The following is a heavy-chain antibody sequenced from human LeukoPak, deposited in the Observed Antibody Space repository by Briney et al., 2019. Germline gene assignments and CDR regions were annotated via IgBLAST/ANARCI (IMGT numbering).Heavy chain of an antibody. CDR3: ARAETGYCSSTSCPRGGMDV. CDR2: IYYSGST. CDR1: GGSISSGGYY. V-gene: IGHV4-31*03. J-gene: IGHJ6*02. D-gene: IGHD2-2*01. Sequence: SETLSLTCTVSGGSISSGGYYWSWIRQHPGKGLEWIGYIYYSGSTYYNPSLKSRVTISVDTPKNQFSLKLSSVTAADTAVYYCARAETGYCSSTSCPRGGMDVWGQGTTVTVSS.